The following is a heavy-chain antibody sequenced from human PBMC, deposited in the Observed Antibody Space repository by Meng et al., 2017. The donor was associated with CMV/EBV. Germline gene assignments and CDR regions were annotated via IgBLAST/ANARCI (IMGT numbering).Heavy chain of an antibody. J-gene: IGHJ4*02. V-gene: IGHV4-30-4*08. Sequence: LQESGPGLVKPSQTLSITCPVSGGSISSGDYYWSWIRQPPGKGLEWIGYIYYSGSTYYNPSLKSRVTISVDTSKNQFSLKLSSVTAADTAVYYCARVTSRVAGAFDYWGQGTLVTVSS. D-gene: IGHD1-14*01. CDR1: GGSISSGDYY. CDR2: IYYSGST. CDR3: ARVTSRVAGAFDY.